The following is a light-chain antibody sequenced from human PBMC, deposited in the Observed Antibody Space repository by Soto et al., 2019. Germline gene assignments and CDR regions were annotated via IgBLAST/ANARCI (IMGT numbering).Light chain of an antibody. J-gene: IGLJ2*01. CDR1: SSDVGGYNY. CDR3: SSFAGGGNPVL. CDR2: EVT. V-gene: IGLV2-8*01. Sequence: QSALTQPPSASGSLGQSVTISCTGTSSDVGGYNYVSWHQQHPGKAPKVMIYEVTKRPPGVPDRFSGSKSGNTASLTVSGLHAEDAADYYCSSFAGGGNPVLLGGGTKLTVL.